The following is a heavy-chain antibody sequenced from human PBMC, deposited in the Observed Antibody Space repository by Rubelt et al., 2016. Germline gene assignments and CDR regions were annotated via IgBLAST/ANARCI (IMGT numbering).Heavy chain of an antibody. CDR3: AKERRPDKSWTFDY. CDR2: IYPKGTT. D-gene: IGHD6-13*01. J-gene: IGHJ4*02. V-gene: IGHV3-74*01. Sequence: VQLVESGGGLVQPGGSLRLSCAASGFSFSSFWMHWVRQAPGKGLEWVSGIYPKGTTYYAASVKGRFTISRDNSINTVYLQLNSLTFYDSAVYYCAKERRPDKSWTFDYWGQGTLLTVSS. CDR1: GFSFSSFW.